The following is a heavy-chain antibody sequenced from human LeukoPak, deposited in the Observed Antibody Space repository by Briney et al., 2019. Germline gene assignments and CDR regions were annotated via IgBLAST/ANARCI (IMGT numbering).Heavy chain of an antibody. CDR1: GYTFTSYD. CDR3: ARFRYYDSSGYYENAFDI. CDR2: MNPNSGNT. Sequence: ASVKVSCKASGYTFTSYDINWVRQATGQGLEWMGWMNPNSGNTGYAQKFQGRVTITRNTSISTAYMELSSLRSEDTAVCYCARFRYYDSSGYYENAFDIWGQGTMVTVSS. V-gene: IGHV1-8*03. D-gene: IGHD3-22*01. J-gene: IGHJ3*02.